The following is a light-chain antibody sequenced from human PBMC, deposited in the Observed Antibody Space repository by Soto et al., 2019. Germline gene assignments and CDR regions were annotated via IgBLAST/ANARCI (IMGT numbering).Light chain of an antibody. CDR1: QAISSW. CDR2: LAS. V-gene: IGKV1D-12*01. CDR3: QQANSFPLT. J-gene: IGKJ4*01. Sequence: DIQMTQSPSSVSASVGDRVTITCRASQAISSWLVWYQQKPGKAPKLLIYLASNLQSGVPSRFSGSGSGTDFTLTIGSLQPEDFATYYCQQANSFPLTFGGGTKVEVK.